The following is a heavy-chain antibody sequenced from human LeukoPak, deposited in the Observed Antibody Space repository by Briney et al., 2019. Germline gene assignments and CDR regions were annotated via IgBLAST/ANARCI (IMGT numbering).Heavy chain of an antibody. D-gene: IGHD4-17*01. V-gene: IGHV3-53*01. Sequence: GGSLRLSCAASGFTVHSNYMSWVRQAPGKGLEWVSVIDRSGVTHYADSVKGRFTISRDNSKNTLYLQMNSLRAEDTAVYYCARESPLKVTTYYYYYYMDVWGKGTTVTISS. J-gene: IGHJ6*03. CDR2: IDRSGVT. CDR1: GFTVHSNY. CDR3: ARESPLKVTTYYYYYYMDV.